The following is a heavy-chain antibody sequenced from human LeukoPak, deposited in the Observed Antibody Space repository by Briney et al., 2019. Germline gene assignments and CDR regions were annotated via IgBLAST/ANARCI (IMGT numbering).Heavy chain of an antibody. CDR3: ARGPPLLWFGEPEYYFDY. J-gene: IGHJ4*02. CDR1: GGSFIGYY. V-gene: IGHV4-34*01. CDR2: ISHDGHT. D-gene: IGHD3-10*01. Sequence: SETLSLTCSVYGGSFIGYYWIWIRQSPGRGLQWIGEISHDGHTNYNPSLESRLTMSVDTSKNQFSLKLNSVTAADTAVYYCARGPPLLWFGEPEYYFDYWGQGTLVTVSS.